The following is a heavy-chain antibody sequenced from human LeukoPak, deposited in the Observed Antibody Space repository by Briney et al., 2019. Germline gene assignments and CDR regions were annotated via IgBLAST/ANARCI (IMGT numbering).Heavy chain of an antibody. CDR3: ARDKEGEGDYGDYSSWFDP. V-gene: IGHV1-18*01. D-gene: IGHD4-17*01. CDR1: GYTFTSYG. CDR2: ISAYNGNT. Sequence: ASVKVSCKASGYTFTSYGISWVRQAPGQGLEWMGWISAYNGNTNYAQKLQGRVTMTTDTSTSTAYMELRSLRSDDTAVYYCARDKEGEGDYGDYSSWFDPWGQGTLVTVSS. J-gene: IGHJ5*02.